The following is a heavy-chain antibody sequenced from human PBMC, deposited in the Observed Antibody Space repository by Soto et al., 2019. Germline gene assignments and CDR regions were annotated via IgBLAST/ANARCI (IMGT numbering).Heavy chain of an antibody. D-gene: IGHD3-9*01. CDR3: AHPARELRYFDWLPNYFDY. Sequence: GSGPTLVNPTQTLTLTCTFSGFSLSTSGVGVGWIRQPPGKALEWLALIYWDDDKRYSPSLKSRLTITKDTSKNQVVLTMTNMDPVDTATYYCAHPARELRYFDWLPNYFDYWGQGTLVTVSS. V-gene: IGHV2-5*02. CDR1: GFSLSTSGVG. J-gene: IGHJ4*02. CDR2: IYWDDDK.